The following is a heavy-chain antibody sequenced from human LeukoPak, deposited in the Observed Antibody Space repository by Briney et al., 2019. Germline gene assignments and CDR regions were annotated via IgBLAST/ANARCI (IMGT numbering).Heavy chain of an antibody. CDR2: ISSGSTTT. CDR3: ARNSNGMSN. CDR1: GSTFNTDA. J-gene: IGHJ4*02. Sequence: GSLRLSCAASGSTFNTDAMTWVRQAPGNRLEWISYISSGSTTTYYADSVRGRFTISRDNAKNTLYLQMSSLRAEDTAMYYCARNSNGMSNWGQGTLVIVSS. D-gene: IGHD2-8*01. V-gene: IGHV3-48*04.